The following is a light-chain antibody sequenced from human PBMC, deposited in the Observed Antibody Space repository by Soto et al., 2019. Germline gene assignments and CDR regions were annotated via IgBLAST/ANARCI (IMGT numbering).Light chain of an antibody. V-gene: IGKV1-5*01. CDR3: QQYNDSFPYT. CDR1: QSISNW. CDR2: HAS. Sequence: DIQMTQSPSTLSASVGDRVTITCRASQSISNWLAWYPQKPGTAPKVLIYHASNLQSGVPSRFSGSRSGTELTLTVSSLQPDDFATYYCQQYNDSFPYTFGQGTKVDIK. J-gene: IGKJ2*01.